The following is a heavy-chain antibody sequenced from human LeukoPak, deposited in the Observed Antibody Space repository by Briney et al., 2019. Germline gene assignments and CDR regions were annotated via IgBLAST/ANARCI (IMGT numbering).Heavy chain of an antibody. Sequence: PSETLSLTCAVYGGSFSGYYWGWIRQPPGKGLEWIGSIYYSGSTYYNPSLKSRVTISVDTSKNQFSLKLSSVTAADTAVYYCARPGPAALYGMDVWGQGTTVTVSS. J-gene: IGHJ6*02. CDR3: ARPGPAALYGMDV. D-gene: IGHD2-2*01. CDR2: IYYSGST. V-gene: IGHV4-39*01. CDR1: GGSFSGYY.